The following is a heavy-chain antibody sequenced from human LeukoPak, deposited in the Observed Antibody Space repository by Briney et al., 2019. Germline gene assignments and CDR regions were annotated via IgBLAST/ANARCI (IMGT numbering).Heavy chain of an antibody. CDR3: AASTKHTAMVDY. CDR1: GFTFSSYW. CDR2: IKQDGSDK. D-gene: IGHD5-18*01. V-gene: IGHV3-7*01. Sequence: GGALRLSCATSGFTFSSYWMSWVRQAPGKGLEWVANIKQDGSDKNYVDSVKGRFTISRDNAKNSLHLQMNSLRAEATAVYYCAASTKHTAMVDYWGQGTLVTVSS. J-gene: IGHJ4*02.